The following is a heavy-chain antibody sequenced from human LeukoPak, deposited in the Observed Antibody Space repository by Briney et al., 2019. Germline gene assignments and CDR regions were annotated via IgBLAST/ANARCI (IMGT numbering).Heavy chain of an antibody. D-gene: IGHD6-6*01. J-gene: IGHJ6*03. CDR1: GYTFTGYY. CDR2: INPNSGGT. V-gene: IGHV1-2*02. Sequence: SVKVSCKASGYTFTGYYMHWVGQAAGQGVEWMGWINPNSGGTNYALKFQGRVTMPRHPSISTAYMELSRLRSDDTAVYYCARDSGYSSSSKTAYYYYYMHVWGKGTTVTVSS. CDR3: ARDSGYSSSSKTAYYYYYMHV.